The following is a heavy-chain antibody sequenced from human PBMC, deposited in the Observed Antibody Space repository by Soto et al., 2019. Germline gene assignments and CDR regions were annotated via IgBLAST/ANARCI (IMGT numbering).Heavy chain of an antibody. CDR2: INYTGST. CDR1: GVSISSYF. J-gene: IGHJ2*01. Sequence: QVKLQESGPGLVKPSATLSLTCTVSGVSISSYFWRWSRQPPGKGLECIGYINYTGSTNYNPALKSRVPIPVDTSKNKFSLQLCSVTDAVTAVYYCANFNWYHGLWGRGTLVPVSS. V-gene: IGHV4-59*01. D-gene: IGHD1-1*01. CDR3: ANFNWYHGL.